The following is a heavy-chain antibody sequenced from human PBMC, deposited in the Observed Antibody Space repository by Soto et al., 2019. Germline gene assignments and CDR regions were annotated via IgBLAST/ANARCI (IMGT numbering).Heavy chain of an antibody. CDR2: IYHSGYT. Sequence: QLQLQESGSGLVKPSQTLALTCTVSGGSISSGGYAWNWIRQAPGKGLEWIGYIYHSGYTLYNPSLKCRLTISVDKSTNHFSLILPSVTAADTAVYYCARDQLEGTWFDPWGQGTLVTVSS. J-gene: IGHJ5*02. CDR1: GGSISSGGYA. D-gene: IGHD1-1*01. V-gene: IGHV4-30-2*01. CDR3: ARDQLEGTWFDP.